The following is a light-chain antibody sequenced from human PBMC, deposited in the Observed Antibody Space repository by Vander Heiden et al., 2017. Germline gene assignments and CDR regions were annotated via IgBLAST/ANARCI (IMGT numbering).Light chain of an antibody. CDR1: KIGSKS. V-gene: IGLV3-21*02. CDR3: QVWDSSSDHWV. Sequence: SYVLTPPPSVSVAPGLTARITCGGNKIGSKSVHWYQQKTGQAPVLVVYDDSDRPPGIPDQFSGSNSGNTATLTISRVEAGDEADYDCQVWDSSSDHWVFGGGTKLTVL. J-gene: IGLJ3*02. CDR2: DDS.